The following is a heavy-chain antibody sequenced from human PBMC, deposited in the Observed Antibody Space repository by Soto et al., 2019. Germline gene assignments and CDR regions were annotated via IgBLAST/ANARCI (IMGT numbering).Heavy chain of an antibody. CDR1: GFDFKTYG. CDR2: IGFDGTNI. J-gene: IGHJ4*02. D-gene: IGHD1-20*01. Sequence: QGQLVESGGGVVQPGRSLRLSCVASGFDFKTYGMHWVRQAPGKGLEWVAVIGFDGTNIHYSDSVRGRFSISRDNSENTVSLLMNSLRVEDTALYYCVRTACVINNCSYRGVRWGQGTLVTV. V-gene: IGHV3-33*01. CDR3: VRTACVINNCSYRGVR.